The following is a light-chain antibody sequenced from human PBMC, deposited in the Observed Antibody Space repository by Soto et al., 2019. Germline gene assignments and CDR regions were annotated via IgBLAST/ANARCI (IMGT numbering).Light chain of an antibody. CDR1: QSISSW. J-gene: IGKJ2*01. CDR3: QQYNSYQGYT. CDR2: KAS. Sequence: DIQMTQSPSTLSASVGDRVTITCRASQSISSWLAWYQQKPGKAPKLLIYKASNLESGVPSRFSGSGSGTEFTLTISSLQPDDFATYYYQQYNSYQGYTFGQGTNLEIK. V-gene: IGKV1-5*03.